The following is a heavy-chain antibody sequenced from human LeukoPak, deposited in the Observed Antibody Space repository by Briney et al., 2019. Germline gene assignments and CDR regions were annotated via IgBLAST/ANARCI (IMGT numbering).Heavy chain of an antibody. D-gene: IGHD2-2*02. CDR3: AKYPVDYYYYYMDV. CDR2: INWNGGST. CDR1: GFTFDDYG. V-gene: IGHV3-20*04. Sequence: RPGGSLRLSCAASGFTFDDYGMSWVRQAPGKGLEWVSGINWNGGSTGYADSVKGRFTISRDNSKNTLYLQMNSLRAEDTAVYYCAKYPVDYYYYYMDVWGKGTTVTISS. J-gene: IGHJ6*03.